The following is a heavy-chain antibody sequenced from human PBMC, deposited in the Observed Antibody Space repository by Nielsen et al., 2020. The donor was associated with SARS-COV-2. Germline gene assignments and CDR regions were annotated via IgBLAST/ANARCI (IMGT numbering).Heavy chain of an antibody. D-gene: IGHD3-10*01. V-gene: IGHV1-2*06. CDR2: INPNSGGT. CDR3: ARDPRGYYGSGSYRGYGMDV. J-gene: IGHJ6*02. CDR1: GYTLTGYY. Sequence: ASVKVSCKASGYTLTGYYMHWVRQAPGQGLEWMGRINPNSGGTNYAQKFQGRVTMTRDTSISTAYMELSRLRSDDTAVYYCARDPRGYYGSGSYRGYGMDVWGQGTTVTVSS.